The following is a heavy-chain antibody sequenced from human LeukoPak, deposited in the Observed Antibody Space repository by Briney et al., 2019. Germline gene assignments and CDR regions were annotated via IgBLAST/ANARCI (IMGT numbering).Heavy chain of an antibody. CDR1: GDSVSSGGYY. CDR2: IYSSGST. J-gene: IGHJ5*02. Sequence: PSQTLSLTCTVSGDSVSSGGYYWSWIRQHPVKGLEWIGYIYSSGSTFCNPSLKSRLALSKDTSKNQFSLNLSSVTAADTAVYYCARGYGSNSYSPGFDPWGQGTLVTVSS. D-gene: IGHD2-2*01. CDR3: ARGYGSNSYSPGFDP. V-gene: IGHV4-31*03.